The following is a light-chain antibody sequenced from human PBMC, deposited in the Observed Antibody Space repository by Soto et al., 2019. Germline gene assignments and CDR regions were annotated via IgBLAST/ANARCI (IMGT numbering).Light chain of an antibody. Sequence: GDRVTITCLASQGISHYLAWFQQKPGKVPKRLIYAASSLQGGVPSRFSGSGSGTEFTLTISRLQPEDLAVYSCQQYNNWPSTFGQGTKVDIK. V-gene: IGKV1-17*03. J-gene: IGKJ1*01. CDR3: QQYNNWPST. CDR2: AAS. CDR1: QGISHY.